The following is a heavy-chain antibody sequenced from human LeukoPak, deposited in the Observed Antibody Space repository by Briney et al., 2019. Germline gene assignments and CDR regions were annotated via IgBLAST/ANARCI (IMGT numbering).Heavy chain of an antibody. V-gene: IGHV3-21*01. J-gene: IGHJ4*02. CDR1: GFTFSSYT. D-gene: IGHD6-19*01. CDR3: ARDRDGSGWHDY. CDR2: ISSSSSYI. Sequence: GGSLRLSCAASGFTFSSYTMDWVRQAPGKGLEWVSSISSSSSYIYFADSVKGRFTSSRDNAKNSLYLQMNSLRAEDTAVYYCARDRDGSGWHDYWGQGTLVTVSS.